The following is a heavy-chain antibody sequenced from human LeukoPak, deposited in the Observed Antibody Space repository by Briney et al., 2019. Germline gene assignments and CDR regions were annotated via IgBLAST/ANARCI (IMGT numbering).Heavy chain of an antibody. CDR3: ARLEARNYFDY. CDR2: IYYSGST. CDR1: GGSISSYY. D-gene: IGHD6-6*01. Sequence: SETLSLTCTVSGGSISSYYWSWIRQPPGKGLEWIGYIYYSGSTNYNPSLKSRVTISVDTSKNQFSLKLSSVTAADTAVYYCARLEARNYFDYWGQGTLVTVSS. J-gene: IGHJ4*02. V-gene: IGHV4-59*01.